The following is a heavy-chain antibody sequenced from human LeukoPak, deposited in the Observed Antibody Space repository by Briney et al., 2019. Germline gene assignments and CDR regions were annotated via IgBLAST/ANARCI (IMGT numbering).Heavy chain of an antibody. J-gene: IGHJ3*02. CDR2: IWYDGRDK. Sequence: GGSLRLSCAASGFTFSSYGMHWVRQAPGKGLEWVAVIWYDGRDKFYADSLKGRFTISRDNSKNTLYLQMNSLRAEDTAVYYCARVNRGDAFDIWGQGTLVTVSS. CDR1: GFTFSSYG. CDR3: ARVNRGDAFDI. D-gene: IGHD3-16*02. V-gene: IGHV3-33*01.